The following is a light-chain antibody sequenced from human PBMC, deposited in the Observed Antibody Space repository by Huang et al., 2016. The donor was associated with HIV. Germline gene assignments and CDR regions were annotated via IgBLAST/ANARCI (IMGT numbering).Light chain of an antibody. V-gene: IGKV3-20*01. CDR2: GAS. CDR3: QQYLSSPLT. Sequence: DIVLTQSPGTLSLSQGARAALSCRASQNITNNDLAWYQQRSGQAPRLLIYGASNRAMGIPDRFSGSGSGTDFTLIINRLEPQDSAVYYCQQYLSSPLTFGGGTNVEIK. CDR1: QNITNND. J-gene: IGKJ4*01.